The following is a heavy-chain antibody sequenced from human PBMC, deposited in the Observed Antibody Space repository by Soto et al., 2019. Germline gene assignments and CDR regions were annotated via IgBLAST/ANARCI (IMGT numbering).Heavy chain of an antibody. V-gene: IGHV1-69*01. D-gene: IGHD3-3*01. J-gene: IGHJ3*02. Sequence: QEQLVQSGAEVKKPGSSVRVSCKASGGSFSRFAFSWVRQAPGQGLEWMGGIIPVFGTTKYTERFQGRVTMNADDSTSTVYLELRSLRSEDTAVYYCARDKGKIFGVVNEAFDIWGQGTLVTVSS. CDR3: ARDKGKIFGVVNEAFDI. CDR1: GGSFSRFA. CDR2: IIPVFGTT.